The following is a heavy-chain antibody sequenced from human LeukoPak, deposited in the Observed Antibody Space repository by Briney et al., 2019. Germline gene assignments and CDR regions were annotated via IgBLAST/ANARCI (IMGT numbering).Heavy chain of an antibody. J-gene: IGHJ4*02. CDR3: AKGGDSWYMVDFDY. CDR1: GYSISSGYY. V-gene: IGHV4-38-2*02. CDR2: IYHSGST. Sequence: SETLSLTCTVSGYSISSGYYWGWIRQPPGKGLEWIGSIYHSGSTYYNPSLKSRVTISVDTSKNQFSLKLTSVTAADTAFYYCAKGGDSWYMVDFDYRGQGTLVTVSS. D-gene: IGHD6-13*01.